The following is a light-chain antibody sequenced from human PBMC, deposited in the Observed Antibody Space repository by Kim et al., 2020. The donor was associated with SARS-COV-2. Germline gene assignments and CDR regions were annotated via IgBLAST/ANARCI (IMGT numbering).Light chain of an antibody. V-gene: IGLV1-44*01. CDR1: SSNIGSNT. J-gene: IGLJ1*01. Sequence: QSVLTQPPSAFGTPGQRVTISCSGSSSNIGSNTVNWYQQVPGTAPKLLIYSNNQRPSGVPDRFSGSKSATSASLAISGLQSEDEADYYCAAWDDSLKGYVFGTGTKVTGL. CDR2: SNN. CDR3: AAWDDSLKGYV.